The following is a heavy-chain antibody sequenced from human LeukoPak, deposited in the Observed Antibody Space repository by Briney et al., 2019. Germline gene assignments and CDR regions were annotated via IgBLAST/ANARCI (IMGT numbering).Heavy chain of an antibody. CDR1: GGSMSNYY. Sequence: SETLSLTCTVSGGSMSNYYWSWIRQPPGKGLEWIGYVSYTGSTDYNPSLKSRVTGFVDTSKNQVSLRLSSVTAADTAVYYCARHGTISSESYFDYWGQGALVTVSS. CDR3: ARHGTISSESYFDY. J-gene: IGHJ4*02. CDR2: VSYTGST. V-gene: IGHV4-59*08. D-gene: IGHD1-14*01.